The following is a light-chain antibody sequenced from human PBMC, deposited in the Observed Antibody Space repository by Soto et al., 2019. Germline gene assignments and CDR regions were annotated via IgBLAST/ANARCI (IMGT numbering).Light chain of an antibody. CDR3: QQLNSYPLT. J-gene: IGKJ4*01. CDR2: AAS. V-gene: IGKV1-9*01. CDR1: QGISSY. Sequence: DIQLTPSPSFLSASVGDRVTITCRASQGISSYLAWYQQKPGKAPKLLIYAASTLQSGVQSRFSGSGSGTEFTLTISSLQPEDFATYYCQQLNSYPLTFGGGTKVDIK.